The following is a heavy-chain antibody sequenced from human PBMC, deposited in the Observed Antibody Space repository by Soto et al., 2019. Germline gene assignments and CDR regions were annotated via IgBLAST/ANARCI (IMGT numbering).Heavy chain of an antibody. CDR1: GYSFTSDW. CDR2: IDPSDSYT. D-gene: IGHD3-22*01. J-gene: IGHJ6*02. Sequence: GASLKISCKGSGYSFTSDWISWVRQMPGKGLEWMGRIDPSDSYTNYSPSFQGHVTISADKSISTAYLQWSSLKASDTAMYYCARHEANFYDSSGYYYYYGMDVWGQGTTVTVSS. V-gene: IGHV5-10-1*01. CDR3: ARHEANFYDSSGYYYYYGMDV.